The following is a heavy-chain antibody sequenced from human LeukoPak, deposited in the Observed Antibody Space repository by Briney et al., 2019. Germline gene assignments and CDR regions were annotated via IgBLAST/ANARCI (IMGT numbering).Heavy chain of an antibody. CDR1: GFTFSSYW. D-gene: IGHD2-15*01. CDR3: ARSGWADAFDI. V-gene: IGHV3-7*01. Sequence: GGSLRLSCAASGFTFSSYWVSWVRQAPGKGLEWVANIKQDGSEKYYVDSVKGRFTISRDNAKNSLYLQMNSLRAEDTAVYYCARSGWADAFDIWGQGTMVTVSS. CDR2: IKQDGSEK. J-gene: IGHJ3*02.